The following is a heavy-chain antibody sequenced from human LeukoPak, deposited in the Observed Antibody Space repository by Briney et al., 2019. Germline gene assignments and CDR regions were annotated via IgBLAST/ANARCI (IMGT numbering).Heavy chain of an antibody. J-gene: IGHJ4*02. V-gene: IGHV4-31*03. CDR1: GGSINNGGYY. D-gene: IGHD5-24*01. Sequence: SETLSLTCTVSGGSINNGGYYWSWIRQHPGKGLEWIGYIYYSGSSYYNPSLRSRVTVSVDTSKNHFSLKLSSVTAADTAVYYCARNRDGYNSFDYWGQGTLVTVSS. CDR3: ARNRDGYNSFDY. CDR2: IYYSGSS.